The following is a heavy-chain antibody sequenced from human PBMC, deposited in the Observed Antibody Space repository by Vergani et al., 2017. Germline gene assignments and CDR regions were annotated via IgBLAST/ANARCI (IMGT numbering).Heavy chain of an antibody. CDR3: ARENDSNFDY. J-gene: IGHJ4*02. Sequence: QVQLQESGPGLVKPSETLSLTCTVSGGSISSYYWSWIRQPPGKGLEWIGYIYYSGSTYYNPSLKSRVTISVDTSKNQFSLKLSSVTAADTAVYYCARENDSNFDYWGQGTLVTVSS. CDR1: GGSISSYY. CDR2: IYYSGST. V-gene: IGHV4-59*12. D-gene: IGHD1-1*01.